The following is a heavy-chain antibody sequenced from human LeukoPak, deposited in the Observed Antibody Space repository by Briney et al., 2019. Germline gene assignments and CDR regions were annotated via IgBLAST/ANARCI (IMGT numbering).Heavy chain of an antibody. CDR3: ARGRDIVATIENFDY. J-gene: IGHJ4*02. CDR2: ISAYNGNT. D-gene: IGHD5-12*01. CDR1: GYTFTSYG. Sequence: ASVKVSCKASGYTFTSYGISWVRQAPGQGLEWMGWISAYNGNTNYAQKLQGRVTMTTDTSTSTAYMELRSLRSEDTAVYYCARGRDIVATIENFDYWGQGTLVTVSS. V-gene: IGHV1-18*01.